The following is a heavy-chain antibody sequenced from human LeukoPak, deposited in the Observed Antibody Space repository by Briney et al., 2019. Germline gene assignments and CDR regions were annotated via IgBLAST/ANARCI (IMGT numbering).Heavy chain of an antibody. D-gene: IGHD3-10*01. V-gene: IGHV3-23*01. J-gene: IGHJ4*02. CDR2: ISGSGDRT. Sequence: GGSLRPSCAASGFTFSSYAMSWVRQAPGKGLEWVSSISGSGDRTYYADSVKGRFTISRDTSKNTLYLEMNSLRVEDAAVYYCAKYRGFGDSYDSWGQGTLVTVSS. CDR3: AKYRGFGDSYDS. CDR1: GFTFSSYA.